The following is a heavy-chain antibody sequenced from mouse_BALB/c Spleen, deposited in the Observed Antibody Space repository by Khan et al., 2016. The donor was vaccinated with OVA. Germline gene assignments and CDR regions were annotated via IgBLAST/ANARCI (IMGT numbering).Heavy chain of an antibody. CDR3: ARGVLGLQNWMAY. CDR1: GYTFTSYD. CDR2: INPYNDYT. D-gene: IGHD3-3*01. Sequence: VQLQQSGPELVKPGASVKMSCKASGYTFTSYDMHWVKQKPGQGLEWIGYINPYNDYTNFNEKFKGKATLTSDKSSSTAYMELSSLTSEDSAVYYCARGVLGLQNWMAYWGQGTLVTVAA. J-gene: IGHJ3*01. V-gene: IGHV1S136*01.